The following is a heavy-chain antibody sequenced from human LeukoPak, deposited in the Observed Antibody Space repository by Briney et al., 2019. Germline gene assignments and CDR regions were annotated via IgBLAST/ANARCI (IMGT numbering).Heavy chain of an antibody. V-gene: IGHV3-30*04. CDR3: ARAELYTAMVPNFDY. D-gene: IGHD5-18*01. CDR2: ISYDGSNK. CDR1: GFIFSNYA. J-gene: IGHJ4*02. Sequence: PGGSLRLSCAASGFIFSNYAMHWVRQAPGKGLEWVTVISYDGSNKYYADSVKGRFTISRDNSKNTLYLQMNSLRAEDTAVYYCARAELYTAMVPNFDYWGQGTLVTVSS.